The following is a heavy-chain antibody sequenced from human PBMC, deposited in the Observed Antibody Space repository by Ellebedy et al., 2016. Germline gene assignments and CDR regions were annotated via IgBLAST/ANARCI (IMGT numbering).Heavy chain of an antibody. CDR1: GFTFSSYA. D-gene: IGHD2-15*01. Sequence: GGSLRLSXAASGFTFSSYAMSWVRQAPGKGLEWVSAISGSGGSTYYADSVKGRFTISRDNSKNTLYLQMNSLRAEDTAVYYCARSEVVVAAYFDYWGQGTLVTVSS. J-gene: IGHJ4*02. V-gene: IGHV3-23*01. CDR3: ARSEVVVAAYFDY. CDR2: ISGSGGST.